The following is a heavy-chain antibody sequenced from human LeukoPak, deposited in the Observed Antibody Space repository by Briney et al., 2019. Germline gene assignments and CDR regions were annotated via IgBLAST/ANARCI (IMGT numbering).Heavy chain of an antibody. V-gene: IGHV1-58*02. CDR3: ARAEYGSGSYYNDYYYYYYMDV. CDR2: IVVGSGNT. CDR1: GFTFTSSA. Sequence: ASVKVSCKASGFTFTSSAMQWVRQARGQRLEWIGWIVVGSGNTNYAQKFQERVTITRDMSTSTAYMELSSLRSEDTAVYYCARAEYGSGSYYNDYYYYYYMDVWGKGTTVTVSS. J-gene: IGHJ6*03. D-gene: IGHD3-10*01.